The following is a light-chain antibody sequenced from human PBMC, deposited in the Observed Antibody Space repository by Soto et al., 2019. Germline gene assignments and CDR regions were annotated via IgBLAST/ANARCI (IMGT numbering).Light chain of an antibody. CDR2: DVS. CDR1: SSDVGAYNY. Sequence: QSVLTQPASVSGSPGQSITISCTGTSSDVGAYNYVSWYQQHPGKVPKLMIYDVSNRPSGVSNRFSGSKSGNTASLTISGLQAEDEADYYCSSYTSSTIVVFGGGTKLTVL. V-gene: IGLV2-14*01. J-gene: IGLJ2*01. CDR3: SSYTSSTIVV.